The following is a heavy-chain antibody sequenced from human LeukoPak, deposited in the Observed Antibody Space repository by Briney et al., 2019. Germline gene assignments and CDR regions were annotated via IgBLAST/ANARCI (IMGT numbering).Heavy chain of an antibody. Sequence: PGGSLRLSCAASGFTFSSYWTHWVRQAPGKGLEWVSVTYTGGSTNYADSVKGRFSISRDNSKNTLYLQMNSLRAEDTAVYYCARVDVVTVGKNAFDIWGQGTMVTVSS. V-gene: IGHV3-53*01. CDR1: GFTFSSYW. J-gene: IGHJ3*02. CDR2: TYTGGST. CDR3: ARVDVVTVGKNAFDI. D-gene: IGHD4-23*01.